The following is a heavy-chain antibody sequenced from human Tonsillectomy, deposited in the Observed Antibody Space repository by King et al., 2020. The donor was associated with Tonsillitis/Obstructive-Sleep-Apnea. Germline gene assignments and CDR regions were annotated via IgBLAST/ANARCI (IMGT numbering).Heavy chain of an antibody. J-gene: IGHJ4*02. CDR1: GGSFSGYY. V-gene: IGHV4-34*01. CDR2: INHSGGT. CDR3: ATDYDILTAYYY. D-gene: IGHD3-9*01. Sequence: VQLQQWGAGLLKPSETLSLTCAVYGGSFSGYYRSWIRQPPGKGLEWIGEINHSGGTNYNPSLKSRVTISVDTSRNQFSLKLSSVTAADTAVYYCATDYDILTAYYYWGQGTLVTVSS.